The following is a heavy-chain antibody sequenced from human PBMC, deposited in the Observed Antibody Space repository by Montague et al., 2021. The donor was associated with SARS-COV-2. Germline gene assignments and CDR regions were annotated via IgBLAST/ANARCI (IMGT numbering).Heavy chain of an antibody. CDR1: GGSFSGYY. J-gene: IGHJ4*02. CDR2: INHSGRT. CDR3: ARRGRSVWGVAVSAELDY. D-gene: IGHD3-16*01. V-gene: IGHV4-34*01. Sequence: SETLSLTCAVYGGSFSGYYWSWIRQPPEKGLEGIGEINHSGRTNNNPSLKSRVIISVDTSKNQFSLKLSSVTAADTAVYYCARRGRSVWGVAVSAELDYWGQGTLVTVSS.